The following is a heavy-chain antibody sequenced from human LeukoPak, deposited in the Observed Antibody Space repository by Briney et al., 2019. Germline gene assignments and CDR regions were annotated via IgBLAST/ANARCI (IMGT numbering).Heavy chain of an antibody. Sequence: GGSLRLSCAASGVTLSSYAMSWVRQAPGKGLEWVSAISGSGGSTYYADSVKGRFTISRDNSKNTLYLQMNSLRAEDTAVYYCAKDRSYDFWSGWFWAYWGQGTLVTVSS. CDR2: ISGSGGST. CDR3: AKDRSYDFWSGWFWAY. CDR1: GVTLSSYA. J-gene: IGHJ4*02. V-gene: IGHV3-23*01. D-gene: IGHD3-3*01.